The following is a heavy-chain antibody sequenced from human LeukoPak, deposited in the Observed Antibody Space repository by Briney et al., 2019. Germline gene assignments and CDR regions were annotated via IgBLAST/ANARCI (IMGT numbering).Heavy chain of an antibody. J-gene: IGHJ4*02. CDR1: GYSFTTYW. Sequence: GESLKISCKGSGYSFTTYWIGWVRQMPGKGLEWMGIIYPDDSDTRYSPSFQGQVTISADKSISTAYLQWSSLKASDTAMYYCARIGPYCGGDCYSRGFDYWGQGTLVTVSS. D-gene: IGHD2-21*02. V-gene: IGHV5-51*01. CDR3: ARIGPYCGGDCYSRGFDY. CDR2: IYPDDSDT.